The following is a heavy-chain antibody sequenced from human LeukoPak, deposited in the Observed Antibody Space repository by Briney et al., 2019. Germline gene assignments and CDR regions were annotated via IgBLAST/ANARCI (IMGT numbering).Heavy chain of an antibody. Sequence: SEPLSLTCTVSGGSISTYYWSWIRPPPGKGLEWIGYIYYSGSTSYNPSLKSRVTISVDTSKNQFSLKLSSVTAADTAVYYCAREEALGSGSFDYWGQGTLVTVSS. CDR2: IYYSGST. CDR3: AREEALGSGSFDY. V-gene: IGHV4-59*01. CDR1: GGSISTYY. J-gene: IGHJ4*02. D-gene: IGHD1-26*01.